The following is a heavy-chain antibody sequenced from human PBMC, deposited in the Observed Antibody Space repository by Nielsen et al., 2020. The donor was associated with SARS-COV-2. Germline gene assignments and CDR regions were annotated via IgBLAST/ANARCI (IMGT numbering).Heavy chain of an antibody. Sequence: GESLKISCKGSGYSFTSYWISWVRQMPGKGLEWMGRIDPSDSYTNYSPSFQGHVTISADKSISTAYLQWSSLKASDTAMYYCARGLNWNDVVPYFDYWGQGTLVTVS. J-gene: IGHJ4*02. D-gene: IGHD1-1*01. CDR3: ARGLNWNDVVPYFDY. V-gene: IGHV5-10-1*01. CDR1: GYSFTSYW. CDR2: IDPSDSYT.